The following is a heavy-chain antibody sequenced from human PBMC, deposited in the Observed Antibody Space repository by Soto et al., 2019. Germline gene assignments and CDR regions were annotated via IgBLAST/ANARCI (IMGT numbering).Heavy chain of an antibody. J-gene: IGHJ6*02. CDR3: AREGYYDSSGYQYGMDV. Sequence: QVQLVQSGAEVKKPGASVKVSCKASGYTFTSYGISWVRQAPGQGLEWMGWISAYNGNTNYAQKLQGRVPMTTYTSTSTAYMELRSLRSDDTAVYYCAREGYYDSSGYQYGMDVWGQGTTVTVSS. V-gene: IGHV1-18*01. D-gene: IGHD3-22*01. CDR1: GYTFTSYG. CDR2: ISAYNGNT.